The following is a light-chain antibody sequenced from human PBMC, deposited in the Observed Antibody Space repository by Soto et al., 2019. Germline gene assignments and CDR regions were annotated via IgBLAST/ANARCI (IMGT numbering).Light chain of an antibody. J-gene: IGLJ1*01. Sequence: QSALTQPASVSGSPGQSITSPCNGSISDIGRYNYNYVSWYQQYPGKAPKLIIYDVTNRPSGISHRFSGFKAGNTASLIISGLQAEDEADYYCSSFSRSSPPHVFGRGTKLTVL. CDR2: DVT. CDR1: ISDIGRYNY. V-gene: IGLV2-14*01. CDR3: SSFSRSSPPHV.